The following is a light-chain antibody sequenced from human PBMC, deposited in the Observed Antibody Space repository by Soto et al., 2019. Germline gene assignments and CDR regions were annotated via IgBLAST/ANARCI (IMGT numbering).Light chain of an antibody. Sequence: DIQMTQSPSSLSASVGDRVTITCRASQSISSYLNWYQQKPGKAPKLLIYAASSLQSGVPSRFRCRWSWKDFPPHNSRLPTEKFANYYRQPSYRNRTVGQGNKVEIK. J-gene: IGKJ1*01. CDR2: AAS. CDR1: QSISSY. V-gene: IGKV1-39*01. CDR3: QPSYRNRT.